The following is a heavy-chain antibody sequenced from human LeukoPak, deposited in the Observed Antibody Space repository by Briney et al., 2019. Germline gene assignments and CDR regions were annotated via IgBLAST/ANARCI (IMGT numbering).Heavy chain of an antibody. CDR3: TTDPRIFGVVTTFDY. J-gene: IGHJ4*02. CDR2: IYSGGST. Sequence: PGGSLRLSCAASGFTVSSNYMSWVRQAPGKGLEWVSVIYSGGSTYYADSVKGRFTISRDNSKNTLYLQMNSLRAEDTAVYYCTTDPRIFGVVTTFDYWGQGTLVTVSS. D-gene: IGHD3-3*01. CDR1: GFTVSSNY. V-gene: IGHV3-66*01.